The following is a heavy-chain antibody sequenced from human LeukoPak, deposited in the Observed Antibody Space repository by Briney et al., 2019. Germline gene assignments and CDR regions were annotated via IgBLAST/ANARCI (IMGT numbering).Heavy chain of an antibody. CDR2: MYYTGTT. V-gene: IGHV4-39*07. CDR1: GGSIRSLGYS. D-gene: IGHD5-12*01. CDR3: ARSVSAYAGRGWFDP. Sequence: PSETLSLTCSVSGGSIRSLGYSWGWIRQPPGKGLEWIASMYYTGTTYYDPSLKSRVTMSVDTSKNQFSLNLTSVTAADTAVFYCARSVSAYAGRGWFDPWGQGTLVTVSS. J-gene: IGHJ5*02.